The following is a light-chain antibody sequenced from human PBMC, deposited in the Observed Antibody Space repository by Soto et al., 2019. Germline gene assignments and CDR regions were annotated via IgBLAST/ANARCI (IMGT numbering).Light chain of an antibody. Sequence: HSALTQPASVSGSSGQSITISCTGTSSDVGSYNLVSWHQHHPGKAPKLIIYEGDKRPSGVSNRFSGSKSGNTASLTISGLQAEDEADYYCCSYALGSTLVFGGGTKVTVL. CDR2: EGD. V-gene: IGLV2-23*01. CDR3: CSYALGSTLV. J-gene: IGLJ2*01. CDR1: SSDVGSYNL.